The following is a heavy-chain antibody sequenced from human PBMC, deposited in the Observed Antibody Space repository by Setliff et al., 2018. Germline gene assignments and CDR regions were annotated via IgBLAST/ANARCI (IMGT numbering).Heavy chain of an antibody. CDR1: GFTFSTYW. V-gene: IGHV3-7*01. D-gene: IGHD3-10*01. CDR2: IKQDGGEK. CDR3: ARDHAYGSRFYYYYYNMDV. J-gene: IGHJ6*02. Sequence: PGGSLRLSCAASGFTFSTYWMSWVRQAPGKGLEWVANIKQDGGEKYYVDSVKGRFTISRDNAKNSLYLQMNSLRAEDTAVYYCARDHAYGSRFYYYYYNMDVWGQGTTVTVSS.